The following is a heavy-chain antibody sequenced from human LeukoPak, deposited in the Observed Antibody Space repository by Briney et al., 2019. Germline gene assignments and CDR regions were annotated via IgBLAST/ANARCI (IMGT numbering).Heavy chain of an antibody. J-gene: IGHJ5*02. Sequence: SETLSLTCTVSGGSISSYYWSWIRQPPGKGLEWIGYIYYSGSTNYNPSLKSRVTISVDTPKNQFSLKLSSVTAADTAVYYCARESLLNWFDPWGQGTLVTVSS. CDR3: ARESLLNWFDP. CDR2: IYYSGST. V-gene: IGHV4-59*01. CDR1: GGSISSYY.